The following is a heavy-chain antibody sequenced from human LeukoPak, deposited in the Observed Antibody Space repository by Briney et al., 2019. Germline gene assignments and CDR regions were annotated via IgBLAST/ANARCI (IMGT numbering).Heavy chain of an antibody. CDR1: GFTFSDYS. D-gene: IGHD3-22*01. Sequence: GGSLRLSCAASGFTFSDYSMNWVRRAPGKGREWVASVNTVSSYIYYADSMRGRFTISRDNAKNSLFLQMNSLRAEDTAVYYCARLRRNSDRSDFFYYYDHWGQGTLVTVSS. CDR3: ARLRRNSDRSDFFYYYDH. J-gene: IGHJ4*02. V-gene: IGHV3-21*01. CDR2: VNTVSSYI.